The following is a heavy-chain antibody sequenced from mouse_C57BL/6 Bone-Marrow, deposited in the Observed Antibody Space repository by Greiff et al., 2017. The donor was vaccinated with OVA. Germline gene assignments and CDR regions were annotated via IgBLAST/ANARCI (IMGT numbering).Heavy chain of an antibody. CDR2: IYPRSGNT. Sequence: VQLQQSGAELARPGASVKLSCKASGYTFTSYGISWVKQRNGQGLEWIGEIYPRSGNTYYNEKFKGKATLTADKSSSTAYMELRSLTSEDSAVYFCARGPYIYYYGSSYWYFDVWGTGTTVTVSS. J-gene: IGHJ1*03. CDR1: GYTFTSYG. V-gene: IGHV1-81*01. D-gene: IGHD1-1*01. CDR3: ARGPYIYYYGSSYWYFDV.